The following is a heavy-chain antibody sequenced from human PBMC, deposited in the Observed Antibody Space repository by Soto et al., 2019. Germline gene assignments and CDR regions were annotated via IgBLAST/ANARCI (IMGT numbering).Heavy chain of an antibody. Sequence: RASVKVSCKASGYTFTGYFMHWVRQAPGQGLEWMGWINPNSGGTNYAQKFQGRVTMTRDTSISTAYMELSRLRSDDTAVYYCARDYGDYDNWFDPWGQGTLVTVSS. CDR1: GYTFTGYF. CDR3: ARDYGDYDNWFDP. D-gene: IGHD4-17*01. J-gene: IGHJ5*02. CDR2: INPNSGGT. V-gene: IGHV1-2*02.